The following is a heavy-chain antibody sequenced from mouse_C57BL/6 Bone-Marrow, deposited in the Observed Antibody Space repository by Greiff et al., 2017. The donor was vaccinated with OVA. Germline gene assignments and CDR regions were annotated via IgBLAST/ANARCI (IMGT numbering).Heavy chain of an antibody. J-gene: IGHJ2*01. CDR1: GFTFSDYY. CDR2: INYDGSST. Sequence: DVMLVESEGGLVQPGSSMKLSCTASGFTFSDYYMAWVRQVPEKGLEWVANINYDGSSTYYLDSLKSRFIISRDNAKNILYLQMSSLKSEDTATXYLSREGLSSLRLRRGYLFDYWGQGTTLTVSS. V-gene: IGHV5-16*01. CDR3: SREGLSSLRLRRGYLFDY. D-gene: IGHD2-4*01.